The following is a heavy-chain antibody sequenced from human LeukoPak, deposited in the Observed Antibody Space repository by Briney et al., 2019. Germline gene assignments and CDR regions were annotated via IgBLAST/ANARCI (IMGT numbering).Heavy chain of an antibody. V-gene: IGHV5-10-1*01. CDR3: AGNSGYDCYYYGMDV. CDR2: IDPSDSYT. D-gene: IGHD5-12*01. Sequence: GESLLISCKGSGYSFTSYWISWVRQMPGKGLEWMGRIDPSDSYTNYSPSFQGHVTISADKSISTAYLQWSSLKASGTAMYYCAGNSGYDCYYYGMDVWGQGTTVTVSS. J-gene: IGHJ6*02. CDR1: GYSFTSYW.